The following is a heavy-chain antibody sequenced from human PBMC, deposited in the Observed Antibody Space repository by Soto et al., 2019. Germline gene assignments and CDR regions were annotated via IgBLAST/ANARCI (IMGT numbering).Heavy chain of an antibody. V-gene: IGHV3-48*01. Sequence: EVQLVESGGGLIQPGGSLRLSCAASAFTFSSYSMNWVRQAPGTGLEWISYISSSSSTTYYADSVKGRFTISRDNAENSLYLQMNSLRPEDTAVYYCASFATFAGSGYWGQGTLVTVSS. CDR1: AFTFSSYS. J-gene: IGHJ4*02. CDR3: ASFATFAGSGY. CDR2: ISSSSSTT. D-gene: IGHD3-16*01.